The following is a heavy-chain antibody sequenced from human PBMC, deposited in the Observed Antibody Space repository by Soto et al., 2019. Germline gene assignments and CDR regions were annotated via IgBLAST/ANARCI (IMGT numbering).Heavy chain of an antibody. CDR3: VRDSGRGFYFDY. V-gene: IGHV3-72*01. Sequence: EVQLVESGGGLVQPGGSLRLSCAASGFTFSDHYMDWFRQAPGKGLEWVGRIRNRPNSYTTQYAASVKGRFAVLRDDSENLVYLQMNDLKTEDTAVYYCVRDSGRGFYFDYWGQGAQVTVSS. CDR2: IRNRPNSYTT. D-gene: IGHD3-10*01. CDR1: GFTFSDHY. J-gene: IGHJ4*02.